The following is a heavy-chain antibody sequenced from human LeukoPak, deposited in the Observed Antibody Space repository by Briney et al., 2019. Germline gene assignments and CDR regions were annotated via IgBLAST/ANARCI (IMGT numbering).Heavy chain of an antibody. Sequence: GGSLRLSCAASGFTFSSYAMHWVRQAPGKGLEWVAVISYDGSNKYYADSVKGRFTISRDNSKYTLYLQMNSLRAEDTAVYYCARDGVRSGSYSSWFDPWGQGTQVTVYS. J-gene: IGHJ5*02. CDR2: ISYDGSNK. CDR3: ARDGVRSGSYSSWFDP. V-gene: IGHV3-30-3*01. CDR1: GFTFSSYA. D-gene: IGHD1-26*01.